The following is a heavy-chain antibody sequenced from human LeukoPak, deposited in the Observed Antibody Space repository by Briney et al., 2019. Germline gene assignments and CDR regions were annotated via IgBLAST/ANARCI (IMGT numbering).Heavy chain of an antibody. V-gene: IGHV3-21*01. CDR1: GFTFSSYS. Sequence: RGCLRLSCAASGFTFSSYSMNWVCQAPGKGLEWVSSISSSSSYIYYADSVKGRFTISRDNAKNSLYLQMNSLRAEDTAVYYCARDPTPGDPPHYWGQGTLVTVSS. CDR3: ARDPTPGDPPHY. CDR2: ISSSSSYI. J-gene: IGHJ4*02. D-gene: IGHD4-17*01.